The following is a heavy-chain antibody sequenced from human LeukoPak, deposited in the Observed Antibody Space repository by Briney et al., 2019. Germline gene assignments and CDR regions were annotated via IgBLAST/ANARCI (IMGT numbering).Heavy chain of an antibody. D-gene: IGHD1-26*01. V-gene: IGHV3-9*01. J-gene: IGHJ3*02. CDR3: AKGGSMGIFDAFDI. CDR1: GFTFSSFP. CDR2: ISWNSGSI. Sequence: PGGSLRLSCAASGFTFSSFPMHWVRQAPGKGLEWVSGISWNSGSIGYADSVKGRFTISRDNAKNSLYLQMNSLRAEDTALYYCAKGGSMGIFDAFDIWGQGTMVTVSS.